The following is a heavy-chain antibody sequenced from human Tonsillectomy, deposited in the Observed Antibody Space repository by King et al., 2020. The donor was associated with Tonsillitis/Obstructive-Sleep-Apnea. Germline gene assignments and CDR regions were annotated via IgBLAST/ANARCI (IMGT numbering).Heavy chain of an antibody. CDR1: GGSVRSVHYF. D-gene: IGHD5-24*01. Sequence: QLQESGPGLVKPSETLSLTCSVSGGSVRSVHYFWNWIRQPPGKGLEWLGYVYDSGRTDYNPSLKSRLTLSMDVSKNLFSLKMTSMTAADTAIYYCARARRRDGYNGIDVWGQGTLVTVSS. CDR3: ARARRRDGYNGIDV. J-gene: IGHJ4*02. V-gene: IGHV4-61*03. CDR2: VYDSGRT.